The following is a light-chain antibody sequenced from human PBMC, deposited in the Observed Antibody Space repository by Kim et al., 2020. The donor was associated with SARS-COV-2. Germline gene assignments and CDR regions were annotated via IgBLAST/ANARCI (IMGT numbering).Light chain of an antibody. J-gene: IGKJ1*01. V-gene: IGKV3-20*01. Sequence: EIVLTQSPGSLSLSPGDKATLSCRASRGIYSTYLAWYQQKPGQAPRLLIYDASTRDAGILDRFSGGGSGTDFTLNISRLEPEDSAVYFCQQYDSAPWTFGQGTKVDIK. CDR3: QQYDSAPWT. CDR2: DAS. CDR1: RGIYSTY.